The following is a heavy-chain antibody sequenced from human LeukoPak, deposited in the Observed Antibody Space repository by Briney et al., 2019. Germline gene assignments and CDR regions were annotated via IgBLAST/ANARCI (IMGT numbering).Heavy chain of an antibody. D-gene: IGHD1-7*01. CDR3: ARDRGCQSNWNYLGYYYYYMDV. CDR2: INPNSGGT. CDR1: GYTFTGYY. V-gene: IGHV1-2*06. J-gene: IGHJ6*03. Sequence: ASVKVSCKASGYTFTGYYMHWVRQAPGQGLEWMGRINPNSGGTNYAQKFRGRVTMTRDTSISTAYMELSRLRSDDTAVYYCARDRGCQSNWNYLGYYYYYMDVWGKGTTVTVSS.